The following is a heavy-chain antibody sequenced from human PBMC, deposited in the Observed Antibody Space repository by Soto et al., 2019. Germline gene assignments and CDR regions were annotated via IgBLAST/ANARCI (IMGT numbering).Heavy chain of an antibody. D-gene: IGHD6-13*01. Sequence: SETLSLTCTVSGGSISSGGYYWSWIRQHPGKGLEWIGYIYYRRSTYYNPTLKSRVTISVDTSKNQFSLKLSSVTAADTAVYYCARDYPSTDIAAAGPYFDYWGQGTLVTVSS. CDR2: IYYRRST. CDR1: GGSISSGGYY. CDR3: ARDYPSTDIAAAGPYFDY. V-gene: IGHV4-31*03. J-gene: IGHJ4*02.